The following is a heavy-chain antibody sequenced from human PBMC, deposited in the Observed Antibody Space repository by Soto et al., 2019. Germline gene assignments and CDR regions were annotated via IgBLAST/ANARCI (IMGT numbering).Heavy chain of an antibody. CDR2: IYYSGST. Sequence: QVQLQESGPGLVKPSQTLSLTCTVSGGSISSGGYYWSWIRQHPGKGLEWIGYIYYSGSTYYNPSLKSRVTISVDPSKNQFSLKLSSVTAADTAVYYCARDPSYCSGGSCYSGGAFDIWGQGPMVTVSS. V-gene: IGHV4-31*03. D-gene: IGHD2-15*01. CDR1: GGSISSGGYY. CDR3: ARDPSYCSGGSCYSGGAFDI. J-gene: IGHJ3*02.